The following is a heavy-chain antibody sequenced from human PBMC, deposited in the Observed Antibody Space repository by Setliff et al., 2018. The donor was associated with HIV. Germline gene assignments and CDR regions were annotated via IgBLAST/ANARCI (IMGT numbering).Heavy chain of an antibody. CDR1: GYRFTDYW. CDR2: IYPGDSDT. J-gene: IGHJ3*01. V-gene: IGHV5-51*01. D-gene: IGHD1-26*01. CDR3: ARFWNSGSYSDAFDV. Sequence: GESLKISCRGSGYRFTDYWIGWVRQMPGKGLGWMGVIYPGDSDTRYNPSFQGQVIISADKSISTAYLQWSSLKASDSAMYYCARFWNSGSYSDAFDVWGQGTLVTVSS.